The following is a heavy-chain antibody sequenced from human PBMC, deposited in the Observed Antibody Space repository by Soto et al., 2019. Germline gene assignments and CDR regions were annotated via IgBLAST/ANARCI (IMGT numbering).Heavy chain of an antibody. V-gene: IGHV1-2*04. CDR3: AGSKQWLVDH. CDR1: GYTFTGYY. Sequence: GASVKVSCKASGYTFTGYYIHWVRQAPGQGLEWMGWINPNSGGTNYAQKFQGWVTMTRDTSISTAYMELSRLRSDDTAVYYCAGSKQWLVDHWGQGTLVTVSS. CDR2: INPNSGGT. J-gene: IGHJ4*02. D-gene: IGHD6-19*01.